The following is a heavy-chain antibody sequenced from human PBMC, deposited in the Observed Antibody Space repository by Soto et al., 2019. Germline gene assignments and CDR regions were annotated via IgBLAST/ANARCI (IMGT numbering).Heavy chain of an antibody. CDR1: GFTFSSYA. CDR2: ISGSGGST. CDR3: AKGGIVVVVAVHFDY. Sequence: GGSLRLSCAASGFTFSSYAMSWVRQAPGKGLEWVSAISGSGGSTYYADSVKGRFTISRDNSKNTLYLQMNSLRAEDTSVYYCAKGGIVVVVAVHFDYWGQGTMVTVSS. J-gene: IGHJ4*02. D-gene: IGHD2-15*01. V-gene: IGHV3-23*01.